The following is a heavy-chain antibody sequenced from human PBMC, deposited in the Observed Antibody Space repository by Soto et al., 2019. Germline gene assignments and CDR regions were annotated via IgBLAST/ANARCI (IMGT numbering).Heavy chain of an antibody. D-gene: IGHD1-26*01. CDR2: ISSSSSYI. CDR1: GFTFSSYS. CDR3: ARDRLGGSYFGYFDY. V-gene: IGHV3-21*01. J-gene: IGHJ4*02. Sequence: GGSLRLSCAASGFTFSSYSMNWVRQAPGKGLEWVSSISSSSSYIYYADSVKGRFTISRDNTKNSLYLQMNSLRAEDTAVYYCARDRLGGSYFGYFDYWGQGTLVTVSS.